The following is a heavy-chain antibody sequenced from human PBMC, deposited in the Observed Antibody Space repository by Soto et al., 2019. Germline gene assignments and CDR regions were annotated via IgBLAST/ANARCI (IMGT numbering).Heavy chain of an antibody. CDR2: IYWDDDK. J-gene: IGHJ4*02. D-gene: IGHD6-19*01. CDR1: GFSLSTTRVG. V-gene: IGHV2-5*02. Sequence: QITLKESGPPLVKPTQTLTLTCTFSGFSLSTTRVGVGWIRQPPGKALEWLALIYWDDDKRYSPFLKSRLTITKDTSKNQVVLIVTNMDPMDTATYFCAHTLVAGLGYYFDYWGQGTLVTVSS. CDR3: AHTLVAGLGYYFDY.